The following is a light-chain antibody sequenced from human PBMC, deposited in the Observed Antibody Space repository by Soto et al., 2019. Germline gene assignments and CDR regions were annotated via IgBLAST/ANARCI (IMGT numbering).Light chain of an antibody. Sequence: QSALTQPASVSGSPGQSITIPCTGTSNDIGGYNYVSWYQQFPGKAPKLIIYDVTNRPSGVSFRFSGSKSGNTASLTISGLQAEDEADYYCCSYAGSSTYVFGSGTKVTVL. CDR1: SNDIGGYNY. CDR2: DVT. J-gene: IGLJ1*01. V-gene: IGLV2-14*03. CDR3: CSYAGSSTYV.